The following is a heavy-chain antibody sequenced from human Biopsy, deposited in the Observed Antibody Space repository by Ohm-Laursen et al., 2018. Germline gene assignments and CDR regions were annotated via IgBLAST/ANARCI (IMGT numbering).Heavy chain of an antibody. CDR1: GFTFSDYY. Sequence: GSLRLSCTASGFTFSDYYMNWIRQAPGKGLEWVSSITSRTSSTYYADSVKGRVTISRDNANNSVSLQMNNLRVDDTAVYYCARWYGDLFYYYNGMDVWGQGTTVTVSS. CDR2: ITSRTSST. D-gene: IGHD3-10*01. J-gene: IGHJ6*02. CDR3: ARWYGDLFYYYNGMDV. V-gene: IGHV3-11*06.